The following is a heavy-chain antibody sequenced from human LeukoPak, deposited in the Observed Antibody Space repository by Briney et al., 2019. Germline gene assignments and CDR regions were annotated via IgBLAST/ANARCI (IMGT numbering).Heavy chain of an antibody. CDR2: IFPIFGTP. CDR1: GGTISSYA. V-gene: IGHV1-69*05. D-gene: IGHD3-22*01. CDR3: ASGGGDHYYDSSGLCDY. Sequence: ASVKVSCKASGGTISSYAISWVRQAPGQGLEWMGGIFPIFGTPTYAQKFQGRVTITTDESASTAYMELSSLRSEDTAVYYCASGGGDHYYDSSGLCDYWGQGTLVTVSS. J-gene: IGHJ4*02.